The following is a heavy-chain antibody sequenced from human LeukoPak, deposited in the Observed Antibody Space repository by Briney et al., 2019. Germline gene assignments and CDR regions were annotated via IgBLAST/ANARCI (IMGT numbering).Heavy chain of an antibody. J-gene: IGHJ2*01. CDR2: INHSGST. D-gene: IGHD3-3*01. CDR1: GGSFSGYY. V-gene: IGHV4-34*01. Sequence: SETLSLTCAVYGGSFSGYYWSWIRQPPGKGLEWIGEINHSGSTNYNPSLKSRVTISVGTSKNQFSLKLSSVTAADTAVYYCARVFRELRFLEWLSAHWYFDLWGRGTLVTVSS. CDR3: ARVFRELRFLEWLSAHWYFDL.